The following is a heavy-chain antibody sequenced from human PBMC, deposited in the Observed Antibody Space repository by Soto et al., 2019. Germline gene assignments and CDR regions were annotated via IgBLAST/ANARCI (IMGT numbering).Heavy chain of an antibody. CDR3: ARPAELLWFGDLTPFDS. J-gene: IGHJ4*02. Sequence: ASVKVSCKASGYTFTGYYIHWVRQAPVQGLEWMGWINPKSGDTNSAQKFPGRVTMTRDTSLSTAYMEVSRLRSDDTALYYCARPAELLWFGDLTPFDSWGQGTLVTVSS. CDR1: GYTFTGYY. CDR2: INPKSGDT. V-gene: IGHV1-2*02. D-gene: IGHD3-10*01.